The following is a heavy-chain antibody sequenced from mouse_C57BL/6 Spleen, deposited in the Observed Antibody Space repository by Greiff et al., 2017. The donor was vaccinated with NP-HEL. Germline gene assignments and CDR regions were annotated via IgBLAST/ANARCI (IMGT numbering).Heavy chain of an antibody. CDR1: GYTFTSYW. CDR2: IYPGSGST. J-gene: IGHJ4*01. V-gene: IGHV1-55*01. D-gene: IGHD1-1*01. Sequence: VQLQQSGAELVKPGASVKMSCKASGYTFTSYWITWVKQRPGQGLEWIGDIYPGSGSTNYNEKFKSKATLTVDTSSSTAYMQLSSLTSEDSAVYYCARSRDYYGSPPMDYWGQGTSVTVSS. CDR3: ARSRDYYGSPPMDY.